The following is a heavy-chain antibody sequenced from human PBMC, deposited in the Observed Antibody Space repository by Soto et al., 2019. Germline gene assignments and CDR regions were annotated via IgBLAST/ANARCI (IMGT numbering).Heavy chain of an antibody. D-gene: IGHD4-17*01. CDR1: GFSLNTSGVG. CDR3: AHRPYGDYPIAY. J-gene: IGHJ4*02. Sequence: QITLKESGPTLVKPTQTLTLTCTFSGFSLNTSGVGVGWIRQPPGKALEWLALIYWDDDKRYSPSLKSRLTTTKDTSKDQVVLTTTNMDPVNTGRYYCAHRPYGDYPIAYWGQGTLVTVSS. V-gene: IGHV2-5*02. CDR2: IYWDDDK.